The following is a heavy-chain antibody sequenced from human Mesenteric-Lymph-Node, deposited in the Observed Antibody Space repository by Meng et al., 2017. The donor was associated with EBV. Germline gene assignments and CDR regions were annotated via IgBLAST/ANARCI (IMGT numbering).Heavy chain of an antibody. CDR2: IDHSGSN. D-gene: IGHD2-2*02. Sequence: QVEIQQGGAGVLKPSETLSLTCAVYGGSFNDYSWTWIRQPPGKGLEWIGEIDHSGSNNYNPSLKSRVTMAVDTSKNQFSLKLASVTAADTAVYYCARVDYTKSLPFDYWGRGTLVTVSS. J-gene: IGHJ4*02. V-gene: IGHV4-34*01. CDR1: GGSFNDYS. CDR3: ARVDYTKSLPFDY.